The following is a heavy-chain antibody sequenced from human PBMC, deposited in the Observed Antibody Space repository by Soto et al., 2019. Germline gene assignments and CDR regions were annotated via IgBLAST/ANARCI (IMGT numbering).Heavy chain of an antibody. CDR1: GAPISRYY. CDR3: ARDTAPSDV. V-gene: IGHV4-59*01. Sequence: SETLSLTCTVSGAPISRYYWSWIRQSPGKGLEWIGYLYNTGSTIYNPSLKSRVTISVDTSKNQFSLKMNSVTAADTAVYYCARDTAPSDVWGQGTTVTVSS. D-gene: IGHD4-17*01. CDR2: LYNTGST. J-gene: IGHJ6*02.